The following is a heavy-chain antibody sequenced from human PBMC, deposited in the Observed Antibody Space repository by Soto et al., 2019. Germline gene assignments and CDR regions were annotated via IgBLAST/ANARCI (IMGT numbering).Heavy chain of an antibody. CDR1: GGSIGSSSYY. CDR3: SRTPYRRQLVRYYYYGLDV. CDR2: LYYTGTT. V-gene: IGHV4-39*01. Sequence: SETLSLTCSVSGGSIGSSSYYFGWIRQPPGKGLEWIGSLYYTGTTNYNSSLKSRVTISADKSQNQFSLRLSSVTAADTAVYYCSRTPYRRQLVRYYYYGLDVWGQGTTVTVSS. D-gene: IGHD1-1*01. J-gene: IGHJ6*02.